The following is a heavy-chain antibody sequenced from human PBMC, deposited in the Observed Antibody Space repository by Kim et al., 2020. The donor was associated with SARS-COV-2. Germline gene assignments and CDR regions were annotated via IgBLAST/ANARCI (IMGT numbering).Heavy chain of an antibody. CDR3: ARDLGDYYDSSGYDY. V-gene: IGHV1-18*01. D-gene: IGHD3-22*01. J-gene: IGHJ4*02. Sequence: KLQGRVTMTTDTSTSTAYMELRSLRSDDTAVYYCARDLGDYYDSSGYDYWGQGTLVTVSS.